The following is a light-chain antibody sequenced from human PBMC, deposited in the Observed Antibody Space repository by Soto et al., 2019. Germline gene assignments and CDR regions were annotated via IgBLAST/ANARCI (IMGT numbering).Light chain of an antibody. CDR2: SSS. V-gene: IGKV1-39*01. Sequence: FQMTQSPSSLSASVGDRVTITCRASQSINTYLNCYQFKPGKAPKLLIFSSSNLQTGVPSRFSGSGSGTHFTLTITRIQPEDSATYYCQQSYSTRFTFGTGTQVEI. J-gene: IGKJ3*01. CDR1: QSINTY. CDR3: QQSYSTRFT.